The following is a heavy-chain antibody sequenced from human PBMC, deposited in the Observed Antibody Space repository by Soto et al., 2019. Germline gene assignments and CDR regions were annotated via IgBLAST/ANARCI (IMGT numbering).Heavy chain of an antibody. Sequence: QVQLVQSGAEVKKPGSSVRVSCKASGGTLRNYGISWVRQAPGQGLEWMGGIIPVFGTANYAHKFQGRVSITSDASTSTVYMDLTSLSSAATAVYSCSRGDATKIVVTTYYGMYVWCQGTTVTVSS. J-gene: IGHJ6*02. D-gene: IGHD4-17*01. V-gene: IGHV1-69*05. CDR3: SRGDATKIVVTTYYGMYV. CDR1: GGTLRNYG. CDR2: IIPVFGTA.